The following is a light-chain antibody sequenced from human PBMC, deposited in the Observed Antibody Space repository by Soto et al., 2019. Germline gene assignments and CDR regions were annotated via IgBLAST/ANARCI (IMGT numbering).Light chain of an antibody. V-gene: IGKV1-39*01. J-gene: IGKJ1*01. CDR1: QGISTY. CDR2: AAS. Sequence: DIQMTQSPSSLSASVGVRVTITCRASQGISTYLNWYQQKPGKAPKLLIYAASSLQSGAPSRFSGCESETDFTLTISSLQPEDFANYSCQQSYSTTWTFGQGTKVDIK. CDR3: QQSYSTTWT.